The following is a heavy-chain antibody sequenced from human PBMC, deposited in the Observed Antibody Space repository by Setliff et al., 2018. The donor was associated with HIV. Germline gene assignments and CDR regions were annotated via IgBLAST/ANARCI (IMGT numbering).Heavy chain of an antibody. J-gene: IGHJ4*02. CDR3: ARDDHGDPFDY. V-gene: IGHV1-2*02. Sequence: ASVKVSCKSSGHTFTGSFMHWVRQAPGQGLEWMGWINCNSGGTYYAQNFQGRVTMTRDTSINTAYMELSRLRSDDTAVYYCARDDHGDPFDYWGQGTLVTVSS. D-gene: IGHD4-17*01. CDR1: GHTFTGSF. CDR2: INCNSGGT.